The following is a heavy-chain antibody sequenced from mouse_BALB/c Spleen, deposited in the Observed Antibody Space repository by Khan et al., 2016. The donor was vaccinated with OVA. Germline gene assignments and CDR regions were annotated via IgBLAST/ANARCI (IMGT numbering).Heavy chain of an antibody. J-gene: IGHJ3*01. CDR2: INPSNGYT. Sequence: QMQLEESGAELARPGASVKMFCKASGYTFTSYTIHWIKKRPGQGLEWIGYINPSNGYTNYNQKFKDKATLTTDKSSTTAYLQLSSLTSDDSVVYNCVRDGAYHRNDGWFAYWGQGTLVTVSA. CDR3: VRDGAYHRNDGWFAY. V-gene: IGHV1-4*01. D-gene: IGHD2-14*01. CDR1: GYTFTSYT.